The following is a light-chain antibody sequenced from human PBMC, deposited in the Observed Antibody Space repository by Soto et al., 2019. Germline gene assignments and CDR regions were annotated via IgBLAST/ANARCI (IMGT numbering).Light chain of an antibody. CDR1: QSVSSY. J-gene: IGKJ4*01. CDR3: QQRSNWPST. V-gene: IGKV3-11*01. CDR2: DAS. Sequence: EIVLTQSPATLSLSPGERAALSCRASQSVSSYLAWYQQKPGQAPSLLIYDASKRATGIPARFTGSGSGTDFTLTISSLEPEDFAIYFCQQRSNWPSTFGGGTKVEI.